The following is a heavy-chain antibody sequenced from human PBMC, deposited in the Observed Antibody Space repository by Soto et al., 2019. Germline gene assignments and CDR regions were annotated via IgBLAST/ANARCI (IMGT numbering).Heavy chain of an antibody. D-gene: IGHD3-3*01. J-gene: IGHJ5*02. Sequence: ASVKVSCKTSGYTFNTSGINWVRQAPGQGLELMGWISAYDGKTTYAEKFQGRVTLTTDTSTSTAYMELRSLRSDDTAIYYCARDPHEYWTSYGFDPWGQGTPVTVSS. CDR2: ISAYDGKT. CDR1: GYTFNTSG. CDR3: ARDPHEYWTSYGFDP. V-gene: IGHV1-18*01.